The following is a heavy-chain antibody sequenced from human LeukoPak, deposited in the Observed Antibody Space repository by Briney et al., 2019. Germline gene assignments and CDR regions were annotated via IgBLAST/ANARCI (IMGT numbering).Heavy chain of an antibody. Sequence: ASVKVSSKPSGYTFTGYHMHWVRQAPGQGHEWRGWINPCSGGSTYAQKFQGRVTITRDTSISTAYMELSRLRPDDTAVYYCARDASGRDGYSLPWYYFDYWGQGNLVTVSS. CDR1: GYTFTGYH. CDR3: ARDASGRDGYSLPWYYFDY. CDR2: INPCSGGS. J-gene: IGHJ4*02. D-gene: IGHD5-24*01. V-gene: IGHV1-2*02.